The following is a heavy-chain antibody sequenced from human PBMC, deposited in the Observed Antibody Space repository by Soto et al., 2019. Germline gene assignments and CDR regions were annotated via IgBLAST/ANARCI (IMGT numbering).Heavy chain of an antibody. V-gene: IGHV3-7*01. J-gene: IGHJ4*01. CDR2: IKEDGSEI. CDR3: ASSLL. Sequence: EVQMVESGGGLVKHGGSLSLSCAAAGFTLSRYWMYCVRQDPGKGLEWVANIKEDGSEINYVDSVKGRFTISRDNAKNSLYLQLNSLRVEDTAVYYCASSLLRGHGTLVTVSS. CDR1: GFTLSRYW.